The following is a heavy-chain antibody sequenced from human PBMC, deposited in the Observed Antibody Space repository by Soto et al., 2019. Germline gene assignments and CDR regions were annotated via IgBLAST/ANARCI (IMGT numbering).Heavy chain of an antibody. CDR2: IIPIFGTA. J-gene: IGHJ4*02. V-gene: IGHV1-69*01. Sequence: QVQLVQSGAEVKKPVSSVKVSCKASGGTFSSSAISWVRQAPGQGLEWMGGIIPIFGTANYAQKFQGRVTITADESTSTAYMELSSLRSEDTAVYYCARPRMTTRLVPNRFDYWGQGRLVTVSS. CDR3: ARPRMTTRLVPNRFDY. CDR1: GGTFSSSA. D-gene: IGHD4-17*01.